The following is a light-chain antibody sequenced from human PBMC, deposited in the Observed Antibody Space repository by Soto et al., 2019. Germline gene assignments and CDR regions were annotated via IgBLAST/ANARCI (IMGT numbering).Light chain of an antibody. CDR1: QSITRY. J-gene: IGKJ1*01. Sequence: DIQMTQSPSSLSASLGDRVNITCRASQSITRYLNWYQQKPGKAPNLLIYAASSLHSGVPSRFSGAGSGTDFTLTISSLQPEDFATYYCQQTSRAPKTFGQGTKVDIK. V-gene: IGKV1-39*01. CDR2: AAS. CDR3: QQTSRAPKT.